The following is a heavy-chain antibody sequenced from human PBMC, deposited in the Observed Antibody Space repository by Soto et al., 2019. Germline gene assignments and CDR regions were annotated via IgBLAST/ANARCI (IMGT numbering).Heavy chain of an antibody. V-gene: IGHV3-74*01. CDR1: GFSFSSYW. CDR2: INTDGSST. CDR3: ARSPGGYYID. Sequence: EVPLVESGGGLVQPGGSLSLSCADSGFSFSSYWMHWVRQGPGKGLVWVSRINTDGSSTYYADSVKGRFPSSSDKGKDTVYLHMNSLSVEDAAVYYCARSPGGYYIDWGQGTMVTVSS. J-gene: IGHJ3*01. D-gene: IGHD3-9*01.